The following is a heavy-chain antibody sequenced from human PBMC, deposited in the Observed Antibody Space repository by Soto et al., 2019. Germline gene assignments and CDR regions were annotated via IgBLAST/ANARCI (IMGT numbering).Heavy chain of an antibody. CDR1: GYTFTSYA. D-gene: IGHD6-19*01. Sequence: QVQLVQSGAEVKKPGASVKVSCKASGYTFTSYAIHWVRQAPGQRLEWMGWINAGNGNTKYSQKFXXRVTITRDTSASTAYMELSSLSSDDTAVYYCARDLGGWPDYWGQGTLVTVSS. V-gene: IGHV1-3*01. CDR2: INAGNGNT. J-gene: IGHJ4*02. CDR3: ARDLGGWPDY.